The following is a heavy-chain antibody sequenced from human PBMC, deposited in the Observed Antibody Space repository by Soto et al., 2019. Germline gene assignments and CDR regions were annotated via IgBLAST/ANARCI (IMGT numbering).Heavy chain of an antibody. CDR3: AKKGSGWYFDL. V-gene: IGHV3-23*01. CDR1: GFTFSNYA. Sequence: EVQLLESGGGLVQPGGSLRLSCAASGFTFSNYAMRWVRQAPGKGLEWISAISDSGDATYYADSVKGRFTISRDNSKNTLYLQMNSLRADDTAVYYCAKKGSGWYFDLWGRGTLVTVST. J-gene: IGHJ2*01. CDR2: ISDSGDAT. D-gene: IGHD1-26*01.